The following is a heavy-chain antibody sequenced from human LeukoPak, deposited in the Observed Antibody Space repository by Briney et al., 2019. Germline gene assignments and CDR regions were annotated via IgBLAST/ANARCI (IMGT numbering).Heavy chain of an antibody. CDR2: IVVGSGNT. D-gene: IGHD3-22*01. V-gene: IGHV1-58*02. J-gene: IGHJ3*02. CDR1: GFTFTSSA. CDR3: ADLHLYYYNSSGYKGDAFDI. Sequence: SVKVSCKASGFTFTSSAMQWVRQARGQRLEWIGWIVVGSGNTNYAQKFQERVTITRDMSTSTAYMELSSLRSEDTAVYYCADLHLYYYNSSGYKGDAFDIWGQGTMVTVSS.